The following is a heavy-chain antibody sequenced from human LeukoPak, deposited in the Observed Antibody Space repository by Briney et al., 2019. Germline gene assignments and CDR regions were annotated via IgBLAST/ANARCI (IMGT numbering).Heavy chain of an antibody. Sequence: PGGSLRLSCAASGFSFSSYSMNWVRQAPGRGLEWVSSISYSSNYIYYADSVKGRFTISRDNARKSLFLQMSSLRAEDTAAYYCARRFSTENYSALDCWGQGTLVTVSS. CDR2: ISYSSNYI. J-gene: IGHJ4*02. CDR3: ARRFSTENYSALDC. D-gene: IGHD1-7*01. V-gene: IGHV3-21*01. CDR1: GFSFSSYS.